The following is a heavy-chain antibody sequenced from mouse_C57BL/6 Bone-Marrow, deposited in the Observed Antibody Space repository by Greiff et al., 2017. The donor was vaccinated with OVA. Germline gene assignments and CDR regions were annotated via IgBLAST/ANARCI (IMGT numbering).Heavy chain of an antibody. D-gene: IGHD2-10*01. J-gene: IGHJ3*01. V-gene: IGHV3-6*01. Sequence: ESGPGLVKPSQSLSLTCSVTGYSITSGYYWNWIRQFPGNKLEWMGYISYDGSNNYNPSLKNRISITRDTSKNQFFLKLNSVTTEDTATYYCARETYYGPFAYWGQGTLVTVSA. CDR3: ARETYYGPFAY. CDR2: ISYDGSN. CDR1: GYSITSGYY.